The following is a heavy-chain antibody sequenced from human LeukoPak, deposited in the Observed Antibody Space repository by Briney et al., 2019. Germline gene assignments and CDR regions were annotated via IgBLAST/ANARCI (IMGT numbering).Heavy chain of an antibody. J-gene: IGHJ4*02. D-gene: IGHD3-9*01. CDR2: INPNSGGT. CDR3: ARVGGLRYFDWLRYETLDY. CDR1: GYTFTGYY. Sequence: ASVKVSCKASGYTFTGYYMHWVRQAPGQGLEWMGWINPNSGGTNYAQKFRGRVTMTRDTSISTAYMELSRLRSDDTAVYYCARVGGLRYFDWLRYETLDYWGQGTLVTVSS. V-gene: IGHV1-2*02.